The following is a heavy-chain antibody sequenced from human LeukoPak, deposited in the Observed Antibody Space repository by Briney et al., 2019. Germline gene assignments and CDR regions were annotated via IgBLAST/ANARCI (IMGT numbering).Heavy chain of an antibody. CDR2: VSCDGKIT. CDR3: AVVAGRFPPDY. D-gene: IGHD6-19*01. J-gene: IGHJ4*02. V-gene: IGHV3-30*03. Sequence: GESLRLSCAASGFTFRNFGMHWVRQAPGKGLEWVAVVSCDGKITHYADSVKGRFTTGRDNTQNTLYLHMTSLRGEDTALYYCAVVAGRFPPDYWGQGTLVTVSS. CDR1: GFTFRNFG.